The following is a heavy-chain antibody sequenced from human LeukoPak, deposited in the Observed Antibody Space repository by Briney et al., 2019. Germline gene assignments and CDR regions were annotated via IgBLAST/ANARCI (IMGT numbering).Heavy chain of an antibody. Sequence: GGSLRLSCAASGFTFSSCSMNWVRQAPGKGLEWVSSISSSSSYIYYADSVKGRFTISRDNAKNSLYLQMNSLRAEDTAVYYCARFGLVGATEAFDIWGQGTMVTVSS. D-gene: IGHD1-26*01. CDR1: GFTFSSCS. J-gene: IGHJ3*02. CDR2: ISSSSSYI. CDR3: ARFGLVGATEAFDI. V-gene: IGHV3-21*01.